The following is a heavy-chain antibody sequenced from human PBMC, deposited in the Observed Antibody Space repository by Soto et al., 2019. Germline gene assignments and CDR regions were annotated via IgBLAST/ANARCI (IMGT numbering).Heavy chain of an antibody. CDR1: VFTFSSYA. CDR2: ISGSGGST. Sequence: GPLRLSCAASVFTFSSYAMSWVRQAPGKGLEWVSAISGSGGSTYYADSVKGRFTISRDNSKNTLYLQMNSLRAEDTAVYYCAKEDGWELLPYYYGMDVWGQGTTVTVSS. J-gene: IGHJ6*02. D-gene: IGHD1-26*01. CDR3: AKEDGWELLPYYYGMDV. V-gene: IGHV3-23*01.